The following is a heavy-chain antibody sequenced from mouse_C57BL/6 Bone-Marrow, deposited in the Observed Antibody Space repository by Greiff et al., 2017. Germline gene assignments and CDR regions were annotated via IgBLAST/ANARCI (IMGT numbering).Heavy chain of an antibody. J-gene: IGHJ3*01. V-gene: IGHV14-4*01. D-gene: IGHD1-3*01. CDR3: TARAPPLSGFAY. Sequence: VQLQQSGAELVRPGASVKLSCTASGFNIKDYYMHWVKQRPEQGLEWIGWIDPENGDTEYASKFQGKATITTDTSSNTAYLQLRSLTSEDTAVYYCTARAPPLSGFAYWGHGTLVTVSA. CDR1: GFNIKDYY. CDR2: IDPENGDT.